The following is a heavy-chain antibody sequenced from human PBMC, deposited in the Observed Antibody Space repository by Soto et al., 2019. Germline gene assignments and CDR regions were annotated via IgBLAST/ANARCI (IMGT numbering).Heavy chain of an antibody. Sequence: SETLSLTCAVYGGSFSGYYWSWIRQPPGKWLEWIGEINHSGSTNYNPSLKSRVTISVDTSKNQFSLKLSSVTAADTAVYYCARGSTLRYFDWSYYYYYGMDVWGQGTTVTVSS. CDR1: GGSFSGYY. J-gene: IGHJ6*02. CDR3: ARGSTLRYFDWSYYYYYGMDV. V-gene: IGHV4-34*01. CDR2: INHSGST. D-gene: IGHD3-9*01.